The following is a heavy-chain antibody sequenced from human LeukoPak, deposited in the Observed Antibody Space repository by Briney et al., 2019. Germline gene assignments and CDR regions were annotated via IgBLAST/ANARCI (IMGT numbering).Heavy chain of an antibody. CDR1: GFTFSSYW. CDR3: ARSPVDTAMWFDY. J-gene: IGHJ4*02. D-gene: IGHD5-18*01. CDR2: IKKDGSEK. Sequence: GGSLRLSCAASGFTFSSYWMSWVRQAPGKGLEWVANIKKDGSEKYYVDSVKGRFTISRDNAKNSLYLQMNSLRAEDTAVYYCARSPVDTAMWFDYWGQGTLVTVSS. V-gene: IGHV3-7*01.